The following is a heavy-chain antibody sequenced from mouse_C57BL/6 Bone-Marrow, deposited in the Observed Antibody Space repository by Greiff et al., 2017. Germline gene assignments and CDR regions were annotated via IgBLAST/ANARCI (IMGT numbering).Heavy chain of an antibody. Sequence: VQLQQSGPELVKPGASVKISCKASGYSFTGYYMNWVKQSPEKSLEWIGEINPSTGGTTYNQKFKAKATLTVDKSSSTAYMQLKSLTSEDSAVYYCARYPLAMDYWGQGTSVTVSS. J-gene: IGHJ4*01. CDR1: GYSFTGYY. V-gene: IGHV1-42*01. CDR3: ARYPLAMDY. CDR2: INPSTGGT.